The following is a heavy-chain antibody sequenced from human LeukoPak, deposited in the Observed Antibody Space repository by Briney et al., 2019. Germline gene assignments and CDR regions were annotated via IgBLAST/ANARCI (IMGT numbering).Heavy chain of an antibody. CDR1: GGTFSSYA. V-gene: IGHV1-69*04. CDR2: IIPILGIA. CDR3: AREVERYCSGGSCYADDY. J-gene: IGHJ4*02. D-gene: IGHD2-15*01. Sequence: ASVKVSCKASGGTFSSYASSWVRQAPGQGLEWMGRIIPILGIANYAQKFQGRVTITADKSTSTAYMELSSLRSEDTAVYYCAREVERYCSGGSCYADDYWGQGTLVTASS.